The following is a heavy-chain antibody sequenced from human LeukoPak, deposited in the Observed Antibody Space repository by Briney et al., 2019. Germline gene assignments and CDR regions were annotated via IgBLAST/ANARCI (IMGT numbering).Heavy chain of an antibody. CDR1: GFTFSSYA. J-gene: IGHJ5*02. D-gene: IGHD6-19*01. Sequence: GGSLRLSCAASGFTFSSYAMHWVRQAPGKGLEWVAVISYDGSDKYYADSVKGRFTISRDNSKNTLYLQMNSLRAEDTAVYYCAKPSVAGTVRGSWFDPWGQGTLVTVSS. CDR2: ISYDGSDK. V-gene: IGHV3-30*18. CDR3: AKPSVAGTVRGSWFDP.